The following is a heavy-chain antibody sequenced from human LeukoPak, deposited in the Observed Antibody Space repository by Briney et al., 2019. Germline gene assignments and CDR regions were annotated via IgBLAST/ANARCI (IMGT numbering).Heavy chain of an antibody. CDR2: INHSGST. CDR1: GFTFSSYW. J-gene: IGHJ6*03. CDR3: ARGRGSPPLLYSSGRLGYYMDV. D-gene: IGHD6-19*01. Sequence: GSLRLSCAASGFTFSSYWMSWIRQPPGKGLEWIGEINHSGSTNYNPSLKSRVTISVDTSKNQFSLKLSSVTAADTAVYYCARGRGSPPLLYSSGRLGYYMDVWGKGTTVTVSS. V-gene: IGHV4-34*01.